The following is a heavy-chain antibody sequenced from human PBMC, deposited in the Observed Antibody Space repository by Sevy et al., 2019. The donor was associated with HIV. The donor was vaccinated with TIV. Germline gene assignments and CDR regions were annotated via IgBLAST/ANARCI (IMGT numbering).Heavy chain of an antibody. J-gene: IGHJ4*02. CDR1: GFTFSSYA. CDR3: ARVTRAVRWLQAMDY. D-gene: IGHD5-12*01. V-gene: IGHV3-30-3*01. Sequence: GGSLRLSCAASGFTFSSYAMHWVRQAPGKGLEWVAVISYDGSNKYYADSVKGRFTISRDNSKNTLYLQMNSLRAEDTAVYYCARVTRAVRWLQAMDYWGQGTLVTVSS. CDR2: ISYDGSNK.